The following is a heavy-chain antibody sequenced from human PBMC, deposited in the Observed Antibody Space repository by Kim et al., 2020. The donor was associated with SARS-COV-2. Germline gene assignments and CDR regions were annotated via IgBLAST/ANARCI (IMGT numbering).Heavy chain of an antibody. V-gene: IGHV3-15*01. CDR3: TTDPPYSGKIFLGMDV. J-gene: IGHJ6*02. CDR1: GFTFSNAW. CDR2: IKSKTDGGTT. Sequence: GGSLRLSCAASGFTFSNAWMSWVRQAPGKGLEWVGRIKSKTDGGTTDYAAPVKGRFTISRDDSKNTLYLQMNSLKTEDTAVYYCTTDPPYSGKIFLGMDVWGQGTTVTVSS. D-gene: IGHD5-12*01.